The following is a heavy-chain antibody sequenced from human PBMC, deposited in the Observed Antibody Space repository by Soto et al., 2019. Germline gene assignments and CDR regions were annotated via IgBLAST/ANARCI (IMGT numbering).Heavy chain of an antibody. V-gene: IGHV1-69*12. CDR2: IVPLFGTA. J-gene: IGHJ5*02. D-gene: IGHD3-16*01. CDR1: GGTFGNSA. Sequence: QVQLVQSGAEVKKPGSSVNVSCKTSGGTFGNSAVAWVRQAPGQGLEWLGGIVPLFGTANYAQKFQGRLTFTEEDPTNTASMELRSLRSCDTAVYDCARDGDPESAFWGGPLGGCRFDPWGQGTLFTFSS. CDR3: ARDGDPESAFWGGPLGGCRFDP.